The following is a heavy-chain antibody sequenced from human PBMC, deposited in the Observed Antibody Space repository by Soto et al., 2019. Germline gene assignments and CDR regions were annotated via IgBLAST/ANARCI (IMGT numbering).Heavy chain of an antibody. Sequence: GGSLRLSCAASGFTFSSYSMNWVRQAPGKGLEWVSSISSSSSYIYYADSVKGRFTISRDNAKNSLYLQMNSLRAEDTAVYYCARDQRVAHIVVVPAAMDYWGQGTLVTVSS. CDR1: GFTFSSYS. D-gene: IGHD2-2*01. CDR2: ISSSSSYI. CDR3: ARDQRVAHIVVVPAAMDY. V-gene: IGHV3-21*01. J-gene: IGHJ4*02.